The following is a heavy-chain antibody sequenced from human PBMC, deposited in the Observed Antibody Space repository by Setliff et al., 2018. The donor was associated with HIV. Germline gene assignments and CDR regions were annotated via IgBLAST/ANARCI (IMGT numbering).Heavy chain of an antibody. V-gene: IGHV3-23*01. Sequence: GGSLRLSCAASGFTFSSYVMTWVRQAPGKGLEWVSAISGSGSSTYYADSVKGRFTVSRDNSKNTVSLQMNSLRAEDTAVYYCAKRDDSSGYYPGRIWGQGTMVTVSS. CDR2: ISGSGSST. CDR3: AKRDDSSGYYPGRI. CDR1: GFTFSSYV. D-gene: IGHD3-22*01. J-gene: IGHJ3*02.